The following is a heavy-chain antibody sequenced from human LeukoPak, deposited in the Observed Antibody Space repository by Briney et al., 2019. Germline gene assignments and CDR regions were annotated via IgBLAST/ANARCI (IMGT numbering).Heavy chain of an antibody. V-gene: IGHV4-39*07. J-gene: IGHJ4*02. CDR3: ARDGSANWGQFDY. Sequence: PSETLSLTCTVSGGSISSSSYYWGWIRQPPGKGLEWIGSTYYSGSTYYNPSLKSRVTISVDTSKNQFSLKLSSVTAADTAVYYCARDGSANWGQFDYWGQGTLVTVSS. CDR2: TYYSGST. D-gene: IGHD7-27*01. CDR1: GGSISSSSYY.